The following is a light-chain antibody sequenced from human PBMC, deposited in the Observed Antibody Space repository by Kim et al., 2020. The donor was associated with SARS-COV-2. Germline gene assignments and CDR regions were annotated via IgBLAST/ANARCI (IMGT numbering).Light chain of an antibody. V-gene: IGKV3-15*01. CDR2: GAS. Sequence: EIVMTQSPATLSVSPGDRATLSCRASHSVSSNLAWYQQKPDQAPRLLIYGASTRATAIPARFSGGGSGTEFTLTIAGLQSEDFAVYYCQQYNTWPLLTFGGGTKVDIK. CDR1: HSVSSN. CDR3: QQYNTWPLLT. J-gene: IGKJ4*01.